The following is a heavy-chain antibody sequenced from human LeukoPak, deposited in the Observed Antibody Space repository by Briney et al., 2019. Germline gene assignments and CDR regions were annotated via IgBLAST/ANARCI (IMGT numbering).Heavy chain of an antibody. CDR2: MSKDGHNE. V-gene: IGHV3-30*04. J-gene: IGHJ4*02. CDR3: ARDGEQRLVLHYFDY. Sequence: PGGSLRLSCAASGFTFINYAVHWVRQAPGKGLEWVSVMSKDGHNEYYADSVKGRFTISRDNSKNTLYLQMNSLRAEDTAVYYCARDGEQRLVLHYFDYWGQGTLVTVSS. CDR1: GFTFINYA. D-gene: IGHD6-19*01.